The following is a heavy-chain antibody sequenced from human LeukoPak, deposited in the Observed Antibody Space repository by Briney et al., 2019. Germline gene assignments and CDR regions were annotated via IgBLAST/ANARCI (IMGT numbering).Heavy chain of an antibody. CDR2: ISYDGSNK. CDR1: GFTFSSYA. D-gene: IGHD5/OR15-5a*01. Sequence: GSLRLSCAASGFTFSSYAMHWVRQAPGKGLEWVAVISYDGSNKYYADSVKGRFTISRDNSKNTLYLQMNSLRAEDTAVYYCARDLFDYIKAGAFDIWGQGTMVTVSS. V-gene: IGHV3-30*04. CDR3: ARDLFDYIKAGAFDI. J-gene: IGHJ3*02.